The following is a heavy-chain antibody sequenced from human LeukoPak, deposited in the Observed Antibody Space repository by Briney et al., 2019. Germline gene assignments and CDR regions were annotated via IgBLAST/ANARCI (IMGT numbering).Heavy chain of an antibody. CDR3: ARGIARFLEWFGSMGFDY. Sequence: GGSLRLSCAASGFSFDDYGMSWVRQGPGKGLEWVSGITWNGGRTGYADSVKGRLTISRDNAKNSLYLQMNSLRAEDTALYYCARGIARFLEWFGSMGFDYWGQGALVTVSS. V-gene: IGHV3-20*04. D-gene: IGHD3-3*01. J-gene: IGHJ4*02. CDR2: ITWNGGRT. CDR1: GFSFDDYG.